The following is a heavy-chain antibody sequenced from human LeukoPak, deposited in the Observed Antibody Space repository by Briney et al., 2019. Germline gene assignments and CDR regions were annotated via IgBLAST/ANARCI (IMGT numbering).Heavy chain of an antibody. D-gene: IGHD6-13*01. CDR3: ARGDGVAAAGTNWFDP. V-gene: IGHV1-18*01. CDR1: GYTFTSYG. J-gene: IGHJ5*02. Sequence: GASVKVSCKASGYTFTSYGISWVRQAPGQGLEWMGWISAYNGNTNYAQKLQGRVTMTTDTPTSTAYMERRSLRSDDTAVYYCARGDGVAAAGTNWFDPWGQGTLVTVSS. CDR2: ISAYNGNT.